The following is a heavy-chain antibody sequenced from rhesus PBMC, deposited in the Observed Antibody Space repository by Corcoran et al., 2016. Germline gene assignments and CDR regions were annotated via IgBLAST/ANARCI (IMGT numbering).Heavy chain of an antibody. J-gene: IGHJ5-1*01. D-gene: IGHD5-24*01. CDR1: GLTFSSSW. CDR3: ARGTGV. Sequence: EVQLVESGGGLAKPGGSLRLSLAASGLTFSSSWLHWGRRVQGKGLEWIESINRAVSSTDNADSVKGRFTIARENAKNTLYLQMDSLRGEDTAVYYGARGTGVWGPGVLVTVSS. V-gene: IGHV3-14*01. CDR2: INRAVSST.